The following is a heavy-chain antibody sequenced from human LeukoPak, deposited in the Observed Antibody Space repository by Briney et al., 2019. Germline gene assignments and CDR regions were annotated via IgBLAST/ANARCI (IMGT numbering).Heavy chain of an antibody. V-gene: IGHV3-64*01. CDR3: ARGALVAAAGTSDSGSYYNWFDP. CDR1: GFTFSSYA. Sequence: GGSLRLSCAASGFTFSSYAMHWVRQAPGKGLEYVSAISSNGGSTYYANSVKGRFTISRDNSKNTLYLQMGSLRAEDMAVYYCARGALVAAAGTSDSGSYYNWFDPWGQGTLVTVSS. J-gene: IGHJ5*02. D-gene: IGHD6-13*01. CDR2: ISSNGGST.